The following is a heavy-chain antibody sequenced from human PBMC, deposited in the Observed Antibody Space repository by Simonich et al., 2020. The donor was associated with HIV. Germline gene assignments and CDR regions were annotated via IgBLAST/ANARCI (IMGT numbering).Heavy chain of an antibody. CDR1: GYTFTAYY. Sequence: QVQLVQSGAEVKKPGASVKVSCKASGYTFTAYYLHWMRQAPGQGLEWMGWINPNTGATNYAQKFQDRVTMTRDTSISTTDMDLSRLRSDDTAVYYCARGPSTGDFDYWGQGTLVTISS. CDR2: INPNTGAT. J-gene: IGHJ4*02. V-gene: IGHV1-2*02. CDR3: ARGPSTGDFDY. D-gene: IGHD7-27*01.